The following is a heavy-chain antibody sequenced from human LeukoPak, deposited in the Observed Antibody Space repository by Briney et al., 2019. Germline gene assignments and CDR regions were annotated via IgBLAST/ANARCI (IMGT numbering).Heavy chain of an antibody. V-gene: IGHV3-74*01. J-gene: IGHJ4*02. CDR2: INSDGCYT. CDR3: ARAGRGLRYFDWLTYDY. D-gene: IGHD3-9*01. CDR1: GSTFSSYW. Sequence: PGWSLRLSCAACGSTFSSYWMHWVRQAPGPGLVSVSRINSDGCYTSYADSVKGRFTISRDNAKNTLYLQMNSLRAEDTAVYYCARAGRGLRYFDWLTYDYWGQGTQVTVSS.